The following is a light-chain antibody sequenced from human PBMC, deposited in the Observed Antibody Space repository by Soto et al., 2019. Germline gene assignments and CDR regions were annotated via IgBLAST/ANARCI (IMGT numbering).Light chain of an antibody. V-gene: IGLV3-1*01. CDR1: KLGTKY. J-gene: IGLJ2*01. CDR2: QDT. Sequence: SYELTQPPSVSVSPGQTASITCSGDKLGTKYACWYQQKPGQSPVLVIYQDTKRPSGIPERFAGSNSGNTDTLTISGTQAMDEADYYCQAWDRSTVVFGGGTKLTVL. CDR3: QAWDRSTVV.